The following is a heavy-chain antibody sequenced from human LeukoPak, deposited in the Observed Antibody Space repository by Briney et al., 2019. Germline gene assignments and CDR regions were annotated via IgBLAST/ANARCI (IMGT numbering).Heavy chain of an antibody. D-gene: IGHD3-22*01. J-gene: IGHJ5*02. V-gene: IGHV3-48*04. Sequence: GGSLRLSCVASGFTFSSYSMNWVRQAPGKGLEWVSYISGGSSTIYYADSVKGRFTISRDNAENSLYLQMNSLRAEDTAVYYCARDSEMGGYYSDGSGHGWFDPWGQGTLVTVSS. CDR1: GFTFSSYS. CDR2: ISGGSSTI. CDR3: ARDSEMGGYYSDGSGHGWFDP.